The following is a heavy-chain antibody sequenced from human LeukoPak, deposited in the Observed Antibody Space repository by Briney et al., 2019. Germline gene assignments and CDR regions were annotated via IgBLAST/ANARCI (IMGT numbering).Heavy chain of an antibody. V-gene: IGHV1-2*06. CDR2: INPNSGGT. J-gene: IGHJ4*02. CDR1: GYTFTSYA. CDR3: ARGWDYGSGSYYFDY. Sequence: ASVKVSCKASGYTFTSYAMNWVRQAPGQGLEWMGRINPNSGGTNYAQKFQGRVTMTRDTSISTAYMELSRLGSDDTAVYYCARGWDYGSGSYYFDYWGQGTLVTVSS. D-gene: IGHD3-10*01.